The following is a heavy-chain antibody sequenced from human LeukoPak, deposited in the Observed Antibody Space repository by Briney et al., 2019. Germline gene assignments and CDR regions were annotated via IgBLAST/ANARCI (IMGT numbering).Heavy chain of an antibody. Sequence: ASVKVSCKASGFTFTGFYMHWVRQAPGQGLEWMGWINPNSGGTNYAQKFQGRVTMTRDTSISTAYMELSRLRSDDTAVYYCASLAAAGTSDLYYYYYGMDVWGQGTTVTVSS. V-gene: IGHV1-2*02. CDR3: ASLAAAGTSDLYYYYYGMDV. CDR1: GFTFTGFY. CDR2: INPNSGGT. J-gene: IGHJ6*02. D-gene: IGHD6-13*01.